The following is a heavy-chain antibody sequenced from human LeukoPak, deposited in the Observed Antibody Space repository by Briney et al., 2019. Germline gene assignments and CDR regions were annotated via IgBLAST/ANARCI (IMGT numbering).Heavy chain of an antibody. V-gene: IGHV1-2*02. CDR1: GYTFAGYY. CDR2: INPNSGGT. CDR3: ARDFGGCSSTSCRSVGWFDP. D-gene: IGHD2-2*01. Sequence: ASVKVSCKASGYTFAGYYMHWVRQAPGQGLEWMAWINPNSGGTNYAQKFQGRVTMTRDTSISTAYMELSRLRSDDTAVYYCARDFGGCSSTSCRSVGWFDPWGQGTLVTVSS. J-gene: IGHJ5*02.